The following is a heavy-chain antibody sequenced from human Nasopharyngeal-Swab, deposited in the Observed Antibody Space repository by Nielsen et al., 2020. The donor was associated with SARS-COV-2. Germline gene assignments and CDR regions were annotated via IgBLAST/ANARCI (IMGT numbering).Heavy chain of an antibody. D-gene: IGHD3-22*01. CDR3: ARAGGYYYDSSGHRTDHAEFDY. Sequence: GGPLRLPCAASGSPFSTYPLTWVRQAPGKGLDWAPNIKQDGSAKYSVDPVKGRFTIPRDKAKNSLYLQMNSLRAEDTAVYYCARAGGYYYDSSGHRTDHAEFDYWGQGTLVTVSS. J-gene: IGHJ4*02. CDR2: IKQDGSAK. V-gene: IGHV3-7*01. CDR1: GSPFSTYP.